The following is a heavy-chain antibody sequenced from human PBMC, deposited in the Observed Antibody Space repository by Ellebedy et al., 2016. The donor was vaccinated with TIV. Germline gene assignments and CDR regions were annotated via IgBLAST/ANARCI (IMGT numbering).Heavy chain of an antibody. J-gene: IGHJ2*01. V-gene: IGHV3-66*01. D-gene: IGHD1-7*01. CDR1: RFTVSTNY. CDR2: VSPGGGT. CDR3: ARRRYHGYNWNYAGWYFDV. Sequence: GESLKISCAASRFTVSTNYITWVRQAPGKGLEWVSLVSPGGGTYYTDSVQGRFTISRDNSKNTLYLQMNSLRAEDTAVYYCARRRYHGYNWNYAGWYFDVWGRGTLVTVSS.